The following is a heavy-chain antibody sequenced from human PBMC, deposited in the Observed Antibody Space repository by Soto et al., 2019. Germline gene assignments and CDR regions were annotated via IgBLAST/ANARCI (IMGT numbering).Heavy chain of an antibody. Sequence: GWSLRLSCVTSGFSCSSYGMHWVRQAPGKGLEWLAIIRYDGSNKYYGDSVKGRFTISRDNSNNTLYLEMNNLRAEDTAVYYCARDRTFYGSGSKGMDFWGQGTTVTASS. CDR1: GFSCSSYG. D-gene: IGHD3-10*01. V-gene: IGHV3-33*01. CDR2: IRYDGSNK. CDR3: ARDRTFYGSGSKGMDF. J-gene: IGHJ6*02.